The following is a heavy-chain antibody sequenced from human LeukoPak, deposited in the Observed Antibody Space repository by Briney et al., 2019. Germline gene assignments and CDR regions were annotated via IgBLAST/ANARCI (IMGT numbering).Heavy chain of an antibody. CDR3: ARHVGTIFGVVNHYYYGMDV. J-gene: IGHJ6*02. Sequence: KPSETLSLTCTVSGGSISSYYWSWIRQPAGKGLEWIGRIYTSGSTNYNPSLKSRVTISVDTSKNQFSLKLSSVTAADTAVYYCARHVGTIFGVVNHYYYGMDVWGQGTTVTVSS. CDR2: IYTSGST. V-gene: IGHV4-4*07. D-gene: IGHD3-3*01. CDR1: GGSISSYY.